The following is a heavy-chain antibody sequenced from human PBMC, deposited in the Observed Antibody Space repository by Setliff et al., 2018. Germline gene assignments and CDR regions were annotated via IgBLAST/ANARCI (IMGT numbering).Heavy chain of an antibody. Sequence: GGSLRLSCAASGFTFRSNAMNWVRQAPAKGLEWVSVIYTGESTTYYADSVKGRFTVSRDNTKNTLYLQMNSLRPEDTAFYYCARGVAPIGYCTLGSCQGFDPWGQGTLVTVSS. CDR1: GFTFRSNA. V-gene: IGHV3-23*03. J-gene: IGHJ5*02. D-gene: IGHD2-15*01. CDR2: IYTGESTT. CDR3: ARGVAPIGYCTLGSCQGFDP.